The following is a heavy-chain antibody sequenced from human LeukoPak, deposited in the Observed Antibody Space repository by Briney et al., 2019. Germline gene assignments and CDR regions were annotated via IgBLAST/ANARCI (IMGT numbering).Heavy chain of an antibody. Sequence: GGSLRLSCAASGFTFNTFNMNWVRQAPGKGLEWVSSITSGGDYIYYADSVKGRFTTSRDNAKNSLSLQLNSLRAEDTAVYYCASASSHRIAAGGDYWGQGTLVTVSS. V-gene: IGHV3-21*01. J-gene: IGHJ4*02. CDR3: ASASSHRIAAGGDY. CDR2: ITSGGDYI. D-gene: IGHD6-13*01. CDR1: GFTFNTFN.